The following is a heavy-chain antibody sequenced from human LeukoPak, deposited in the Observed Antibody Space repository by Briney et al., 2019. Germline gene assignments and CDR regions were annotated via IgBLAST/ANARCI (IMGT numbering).Heavy chain of an antibody. CDR3: ARRGPNWGFFDY. CDR2: ISGSGDST. D-gene: IGHD7-27*01. Sequence: GGSLRLSCAASGFTFSNHGMSWVRQAPGKGLEWVSTISGSGDSTYYADSVKGRFTISGDNSKNTLYLQMNSLRAEDTAVYYCARRGPNWGFFDYWGRGTLVTVSS. V-gene: IGHV3-23*01. CDR1: GFTFSNHG. J-gene: IGHJ4*02.